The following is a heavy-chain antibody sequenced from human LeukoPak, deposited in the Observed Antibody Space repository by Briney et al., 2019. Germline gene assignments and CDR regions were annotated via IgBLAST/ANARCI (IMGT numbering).Heavy chain of an antibody. D-gene: IGHD4-17*01. CDR1: GGSFSGYY. Sequence: SETLSLTCAVYGGSFSGYYWSWIRQPPGNGLEWIGEINHSGSTNYNPSLKSRVTISVDTSKNQFSLKLSSVTAADTAVYYCARGVFDYGDYDYWGQGTLVTVSS. J-gene: IGHJ4*02. V-gene: IGHV4-34*01. CDR3: ARGVFDYGDYDY. CDR2: INHSGST.